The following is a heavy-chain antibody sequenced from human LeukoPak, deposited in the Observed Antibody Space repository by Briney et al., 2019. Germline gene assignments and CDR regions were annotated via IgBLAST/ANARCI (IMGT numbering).Heavy chain of an antibody. D-gene: IGHD6-13*01. J-gene: IGHJ5*02. Sequence: GGSLRLSCAASEFTFSNYAMSWVRQAPGKGLEWVSAISSSGGSTYYADSVKGRFSISRDNSKNTLYLQMNSLRAEDTAVYYCARSYSSPNWFDPWGQGTLVTVSS. CDR2: ISSSGGST. V-gene: IGHV3-23*01. CDR3: ARSYSSPNWFDP. CDR1: EFTFSNYA.